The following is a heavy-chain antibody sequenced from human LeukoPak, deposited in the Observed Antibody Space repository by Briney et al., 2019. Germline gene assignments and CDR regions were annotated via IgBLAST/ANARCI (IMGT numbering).Heavy chain of an antibody. CDR3: ARASHWNQLHYFDY. V-gene: IGHV4-59*12. CDR2: IYYSGST. Sequence: SETLSLTCTVSGGSISSYYWSWIRQPPGKGLEWIGYIYYSGSTNYNPSLKSRVTISVDTSKNQFSLQLSSVTAADTAVYYCARASHWNQLHYFDYWGQGTLVTVSS. D-gene: IGHD1-1*01. J-gene: IGHJ4*02. CDR1: GGSISSYY.